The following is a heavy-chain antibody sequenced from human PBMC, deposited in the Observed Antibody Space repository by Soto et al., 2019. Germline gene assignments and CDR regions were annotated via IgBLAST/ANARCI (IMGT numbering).Heavy chain of an antibody. CDR3: ATANWSHHYFDP. Sequence: SETLSLACAVYVGSVSGYYWSWLRQPPGKGLEWIGEINHSGSPNYNPSLKSRVTISVDTSKNQFSLKMTSVTTADTAVYYCATANWSHHYFDPWGQGTLVTRLL. J-gene: IGHJ5*02. D-gene: IGHD1-1*01. V-gene: IGHV4-34*01. CDR1: VGSVSGYY. CDR2: INHSGSP.